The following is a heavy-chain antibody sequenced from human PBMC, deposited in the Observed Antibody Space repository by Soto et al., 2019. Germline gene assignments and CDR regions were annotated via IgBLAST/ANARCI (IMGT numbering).Heavy chain of an antibody. CDR3: AKDPSQSSSWYRVRYYYYGMDV. D-gene: IGHD6-13*01. V-gene: IGHV3-30*18. J-gene: IGHJ6*02. CDR1: GFTFSSYG. CDR2: ISYDGSNK. Sequence: GGSLRLSCAASGFTFSSYGMHWVRQAPGKGLEWVAVISYDGSNKYYADSVKGRFTISRDNSKKTLYLKMNSLRAEDTAVYYCAKDPSQSSSWYRVRYYYYGMDVWGQGTTVTVSS.